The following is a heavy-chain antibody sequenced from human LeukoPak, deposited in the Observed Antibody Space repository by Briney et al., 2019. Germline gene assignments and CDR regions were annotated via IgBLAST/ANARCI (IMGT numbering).Heavy chain of an antibody. CDR3: ARERLSSSPPDAFDI. J-gene: IGHJ3*02. Sequence: GGSLRLSCAASGFTVSSNYMSWVRQAPGKGLEWVSVIYSGGSTYYADSVKGRFTISRDNSKNTLYLQMNSLRAEDTAVYYCARERLSSSPPDAFDIWGQGTLVTVSS. D-gene: IGHD6-6*01. CDR1: GFTVSSNY. V-gene: IGHV3-66*02. CDR2: IYSGGST.